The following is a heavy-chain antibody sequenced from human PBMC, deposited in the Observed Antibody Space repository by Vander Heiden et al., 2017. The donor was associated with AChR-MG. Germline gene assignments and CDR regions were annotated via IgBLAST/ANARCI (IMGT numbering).Heavy chain of an antibody. CDR3: ATVVQVVTADKVPFDY. J-gene: IGHJ4*02. CDR2: FDPEDGET. Sequence: QVQLVQSGAEVKKPGASVKVSCKVSGYTLTELSMHWVRQAPGKGLEWIGGFDPEDGETIYAQKFQGRVTMTEDTSTDTAYMELSSLRSEDTAVYYCATVVQVVTADKVPFDYWGQGTLVTVSS. D-gene: IGHD2-21*02. CDR1: GYTLTELS. V-gene: IGHV1-24*01.